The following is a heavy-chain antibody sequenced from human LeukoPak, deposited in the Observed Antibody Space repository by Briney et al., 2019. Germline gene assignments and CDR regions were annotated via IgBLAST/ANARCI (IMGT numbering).Heavy chain of an antibody. CDR2: INHSGST. D-gene: IGHD3-22*01. J-gene: IGHJ4*02. CDR3: ARVRSGSSGYFDY. CDR1: GGSFSGYY. Sequence: SETLSLTCAVYGGSFSGYYWSWIRQPPGKGLEWIGEINHSGSTNYNPSLKSRVTISVDTSKNQFSLKLSSVTAADTAEYYCARVRSGSSGYFDYWGQGTLVTVSS. V-gene: IGHV4-34*01.